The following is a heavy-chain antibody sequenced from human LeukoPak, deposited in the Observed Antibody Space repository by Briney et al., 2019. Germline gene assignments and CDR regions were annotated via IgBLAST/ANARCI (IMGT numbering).Heavy chain of an antibody. J-gene: IGHJ4*02. V-gene: IGHV3-7*01. CDR1: GFSFSNYW. Sequence: GGSLRLSCAASGFSFSNYWMSWVRQARGNGLEWVANIKEDGSEKYYVDSVKGRFTISRDNAKNSLYLQMNSLRAEDTALYYCARDEFRPLGYWSQGTLVTVSS. CDR3: ARDEFRPLGY. CDR2: IKEDGSEK.